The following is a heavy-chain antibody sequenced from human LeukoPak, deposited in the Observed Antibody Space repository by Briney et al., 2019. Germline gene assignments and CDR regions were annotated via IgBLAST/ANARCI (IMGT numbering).Heavy chain of an antibody. Sequence: PGGSLRLSCAASGFTFSNSDMHWVRQAAGKGLEWVSAIGTVGDTYYPDSVKGRFTISRENAKNSLYLQMNSLRAGDTAVYYCAREMGDKYSSSWALDLWGRGTLVTVSS. CDR2: IGTVGDT. CDR1: GFTFSNSD. J-gene: IGHJ2*01. V-gene: IGHV3-13*01. CDR3: AREMGDKYSSSWALDL. D-gene: IGHD6-13*01.